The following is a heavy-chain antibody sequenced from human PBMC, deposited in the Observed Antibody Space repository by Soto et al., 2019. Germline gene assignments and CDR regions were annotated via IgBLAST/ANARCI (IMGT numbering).Heavy chain of an antibody. CDR1: GYTFTSYG. J-gene: IGHJ5*02. D-gene: IGHD3-22*01. V-gene: IGHV1-18*01. Sequence: GASVKVSCKASGYTFTSYGISWARQAPGQGLEWMGWISAYNGNTNYAQKLQGRVTMTTDTSTSTAYMELRSLRSDDTAVYYCARDFSGSTGWNWFDPWGQGTLVTVSS. CDR2: ISAYNGNT. CDR3: ARDFSGSTGWNWFDP.